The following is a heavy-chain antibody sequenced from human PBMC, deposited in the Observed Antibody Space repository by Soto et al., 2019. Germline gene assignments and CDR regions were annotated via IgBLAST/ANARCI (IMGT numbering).Heavy chain of an antibody. Sequence: LRLSCAASGFTFSRYWMHWVRQAPGKGLVWVSRINSDGSSINYADSVKGRFTISRDNAKNTLYLQMNSLRAEDTAVYFCVREDTTKPDAFDIWGQGTMVTVSS. J-gene: IGHJ3*02. V-gene: IGHV3-74*01. CDR1: GFTFSRYW. CDR3: VREDTTKPDAFDI. D-gene: IGHD5-18*01. CDR2: INSDGSSI.